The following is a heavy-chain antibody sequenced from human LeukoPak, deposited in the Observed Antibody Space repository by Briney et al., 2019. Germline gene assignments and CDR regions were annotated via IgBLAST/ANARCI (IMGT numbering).Heavy chain of an antibody. D-gene: IGHD1-26*01. Sequence: ASVKLSCKASGYSFTGYSMHWVRQAPGQGLEWMGWINPSCGGTNYAQKFQGRVTMTRDTSITTAYMELSRLTSDDTAVYYCVRFSGTRHFDSWGQGALI. V-gene: IGHV1-2*02. CDR1: GYSFTGYS. CDR2: INPSCGGT. J-gene: IGHJ4*02. CDR3: VRFSGTRHFDS.